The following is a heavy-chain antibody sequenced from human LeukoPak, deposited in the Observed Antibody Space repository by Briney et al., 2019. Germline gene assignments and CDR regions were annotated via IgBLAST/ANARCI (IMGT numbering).Heavy chain of an antibody. D-gene: IGHD6-13*01. Sequence: SETLSLTCAVYGGSFSGYYWSWIRQPPGKGLEWIGEINHSGSTNYNASLKSRVTISVDTSKNQFSLKLSSVTAADTAVYYCARCGIAAAGTSYYYYYMDVWGKGTTVTVSS. V-gene: IGHV4-34*01. CDR1: GGSFSGYY. CDR3: ARCGIAAAGTSYYYYYMDV. CDR2: INHSGST. J-gene: IGHJ6*03.